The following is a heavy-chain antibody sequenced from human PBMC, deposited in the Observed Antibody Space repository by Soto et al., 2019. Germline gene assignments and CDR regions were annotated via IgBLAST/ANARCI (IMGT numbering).Heavy chain of an antibody. CDR2: IYSGGST. J-gene: IGHJ6*02. CDR3: ARDIGYDYGGNYGMDV. Sequence: GGSLRLSCAASGFTVSSNYMSWVRQAPGKGLEWVSVIYSGGSTYYADSVKGRFTIPRDNSRNTLYFQMNSLRAEDTAVYYCARDIGYDYGGNYGMDVWGQGTTVTVSS. D-gene: IGHD4-17*01. CDR1: GFTVSSNY. V-gene: IGHV3-53*01.